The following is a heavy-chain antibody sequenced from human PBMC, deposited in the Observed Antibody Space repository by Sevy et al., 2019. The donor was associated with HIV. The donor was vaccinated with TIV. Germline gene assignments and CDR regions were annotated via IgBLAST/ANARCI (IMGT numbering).Heavy chain of an antibody. J-gene: IGHJ6*02. CDR2: MYISGNT. CDR3: AGDSGYVVSKRYFYSAMDV. Sequence: SETLSLTCTVSGDSISSHYWSWIRQPAGKGLEWIGNMYISGNTNYNPSLKSRVTMSLDTPKNQFSLRLTSVTAADTAYYYWAGDSGYVVSKRYFYSAMDVWGQGTTVTVSS. V-gene: IGHV4-4*07. CDR1: GDSISSHY. D-gene: IGHD3-9*01.